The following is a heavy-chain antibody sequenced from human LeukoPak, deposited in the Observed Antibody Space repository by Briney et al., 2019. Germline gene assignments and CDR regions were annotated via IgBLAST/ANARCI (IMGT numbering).Heavy chain of an antibody. Sequence: SETLSLTCAVYGGSFSGYYWSWIRQPPGKGLEWIGEINHSGSTNYNPSLKSRVTISVDTSKNQFSLKLSSVAAADTAVYYCARGVRLRFLISWGQGTLVTVSS. CDR2: INHSGST. J-gene: IGHJ5*02. V-gene: IGHV4-34*01. CDR1: GGSFSGYY. D-gene: IGHD3-3*01. CDR3: ARGVRLRFLIS.